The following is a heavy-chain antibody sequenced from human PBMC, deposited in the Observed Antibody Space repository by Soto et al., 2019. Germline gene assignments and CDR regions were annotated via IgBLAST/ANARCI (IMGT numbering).Heavy chain of an antibody. Sequence: QVLLQESGPGLVQPSGTLSLSCAVSGGSISSNYFWGWVRQPPGKGLEWVGDISHSGSVNYNPSLKSRVTIEIYKSKNQFSLKLNSVTAADTAVYYCARSFGWYAIDYWGQGTLVIVSS. CDR2: ISHSGSV. CDR3: ARSFGWYAIDY. J-gene: IGHJ4*02. D-gene: IGHD6-19*01. V-gene: IGHV4-4*02. CDR1: GGSISSNYF.